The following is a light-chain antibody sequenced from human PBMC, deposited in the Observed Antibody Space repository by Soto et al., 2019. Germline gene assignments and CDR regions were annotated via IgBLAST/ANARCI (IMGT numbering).Light chain of an antibody. CDR2: GAY. J-gene: IGKJ1*01. V-gene: IGKV3-15*01. Sequence: EIVLTQSPGTLSLSPGERVTPSCRTSQSAPSSNLAWYQQKPGQAPRLLIYGAYTRATGIPARFSGSGSGTDFTLTISSLQSEDFAVYYCQHYNYWPPKTFGQGTKVDIK. CDR3: QHYNYWPPKT. CDR1: QSAPSSN.